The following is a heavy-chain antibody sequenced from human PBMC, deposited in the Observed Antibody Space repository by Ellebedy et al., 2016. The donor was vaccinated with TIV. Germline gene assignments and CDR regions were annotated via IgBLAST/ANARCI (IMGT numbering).Heavy chain of an antibody. D-gene: IGHD3-16*02. CDR2: IWYDGSNK. CDR3: ARDDEWVITFGGVIH. CDR1: GFTFSSYG. J-gene: IGHJ4*02. Sequence: GESLKISCAASGFTFSSYGMHWVRQAPGKGLEWVAVIWYDGSNKYYADSVKGRFTISRDNSKNTLYLQMNSLRAEDTAVYYCARDDEWVITFGGVIHWGQGTLVTVSS. V-gene: IGHV3-33*08.